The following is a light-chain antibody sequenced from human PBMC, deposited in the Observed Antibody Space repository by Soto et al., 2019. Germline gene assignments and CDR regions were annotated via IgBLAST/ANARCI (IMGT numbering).Light chain of an antibody. J-gene: IGLJ2*01. V-gene: IGLV2-8*01. CDR1: SSDVGGYNY. Sequence: QLVLTQPPSASGSPGQSVTISCTGTSSDVGGYNYVSWYQQHPGKAPKLMIYEVIKRPSGVPDRFSGSKSGNTASLTVSGLQAEDEGDYYCSSYAGSNLVFGGGTKLTVL. CDR2: EVI. CDR3: SSYAGSNLV.